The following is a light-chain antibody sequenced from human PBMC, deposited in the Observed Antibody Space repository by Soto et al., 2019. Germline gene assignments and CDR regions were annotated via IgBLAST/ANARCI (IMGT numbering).Light chain of an antibody. CDR1: QSVSSY. Sequence: EIVLTQSPATLSLSPGERATLSCRASQSVSSYLAWYQQKPGQAPRLLIYDASNRAPGSPARFSGSGSGTDFTLTIIRLEAEDFAVYYCQKRSNWPYTFGQGTKLEIK. CDR3: QKRSNWPYT. V-gene: IGKV3-11*01. J-gene: IGKJ2*01. CDR2: DAS.